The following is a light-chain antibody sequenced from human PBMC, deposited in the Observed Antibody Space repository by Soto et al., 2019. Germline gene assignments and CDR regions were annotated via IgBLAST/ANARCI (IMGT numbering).Light chain of an antibody. J-gene: IGKJ1*01. CDR2: GAS. Sequence: IEMTQSPATLSVSPGERATLSCRASQSVSSNLVWYQQKPGQAPRLLIYGASTTVTGIPARLSGSGSGTEFTLTIRSLQSEDFAVYYCQQYHNWWTFGQGTKVDIK. V-gene: IGKV3-15*01. CDR1: QSVSSN. CDR3: QQYHNWWT.